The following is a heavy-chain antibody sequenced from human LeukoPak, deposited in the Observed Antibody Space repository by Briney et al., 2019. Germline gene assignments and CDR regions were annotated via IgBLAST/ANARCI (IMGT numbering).Heavy chain of an antibody. CDR3: ARDKIVGPTTLDY. D-gene: IGHD1-26*01. J-gene: IGHJ4*02. CDR2: IKQDGSEK. CDR1: GFTFSGYW. Sequence: GGSLRLSCAASGFTFSGYWMSWVRQTPEKGLEWVANIKQDGSEKYYVDSLKDRFTISRDNAKNSLYLQMNSLRADDTAICYCARDKIVGPTTLDYWGQGTLVTVSS. V-gene: IGHV3-7*01.